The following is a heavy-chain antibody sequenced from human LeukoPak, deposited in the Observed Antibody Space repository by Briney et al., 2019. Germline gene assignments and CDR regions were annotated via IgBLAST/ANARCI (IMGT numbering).Heavy chain of an antibody. D-gene: IGHD3-22*01. CDR3: AKESQGGYYYDSSGYYFGIGYFYYYYMDV. Sequence: PGGTLRLSCAASGFTFSSYGMSWVRQAPGKGLEWVSAISGSGGSTYYADSVKGRFTISRDNSKNTLYLQMNSLRAEDTAVYYCAKESQGGYYYDSSGYYFGIGYFYYYYMDVWGKGTTVTVSS. J-gene: IGHJ6*03. CDR2: ISGSGGST. CDR1: GFTFSSYG. V-gene: IGHV3-23*01.